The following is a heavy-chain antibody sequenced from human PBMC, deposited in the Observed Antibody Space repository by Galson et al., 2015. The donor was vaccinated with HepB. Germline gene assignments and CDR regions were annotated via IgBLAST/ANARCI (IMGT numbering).Heavy chain of an antibody. CDR2: ISYDGSNK. CDR3: AKADPPPYYDFWSGSPSGGMDV. J-gene: IGHJ6*02. CDR1: GFTFSSYG. D-gene: IGHD3-3*01. Sequence: SLRLSCAASGFTFSSYGMHWVRQAPGKGLEWVAVISYDGSNKYYADSVKGRFTISRDNSKNTLYLQMNSLRAEDTAVYYCAKADPPPYYDFWSGSPSGGMDVWGQGTTVTVSS. V-gene: IGHV3-30*18.